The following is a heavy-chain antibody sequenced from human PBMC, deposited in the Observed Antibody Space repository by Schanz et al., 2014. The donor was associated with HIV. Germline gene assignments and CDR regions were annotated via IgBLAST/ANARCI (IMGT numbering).Heavy chain of an antibody. D-gene: IGHD3-22*01. V-gene: IGHV3-30*14. Sequence: QVQLVESGGGVVQPGRSLRLSCAGSGFIFRDYALHWVRQAPGKGLEWVSFTSSDGTTYYADSVKGRFTISRDISRNTIYLQMNGLRDEDTAVYYCRAWLLGDRMAVWGQGTTVAFSS. CDR1: GFIFRDYA. CDR3: RAWLLGDRMAV. J-gene: IGHJ6*02. CDR2: TSSDGTT.